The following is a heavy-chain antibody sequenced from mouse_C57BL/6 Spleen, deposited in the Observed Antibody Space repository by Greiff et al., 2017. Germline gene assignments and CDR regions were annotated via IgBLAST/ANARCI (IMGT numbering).Heavy chain of an antibody. CDR2: ISYDGSN. D-gene: IGHD1-1*01. Sequence: ESGPGLVKPSQSLSLTCSVTGYSITSGYYWNWIRQFPGNKLEWMGYISYDGSNNYNPSLKNRISITRDTSKNQFFLKLNSVTSEDTATYYCARGSSFYARDYWGQGTSVTVSS. J-gene: IGHJ4*01. CDR1: GYSITSGYY. V-gene: IGHV3-6*01. CDR3: ARGSSFYARDY.